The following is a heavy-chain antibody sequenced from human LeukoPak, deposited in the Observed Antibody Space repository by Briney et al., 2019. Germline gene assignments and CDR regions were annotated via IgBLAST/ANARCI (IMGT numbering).Heavy chain of an antibody. CDR2: INPSGST. CDR1: GGSFSGYY. Sequence: SETLSLTCAVYGGSFSGYYWSWIRQPPGKGLEWIGEINPSGSTDNNPSLKSRVIISVDTSKNQFSLRLSSVTAADTAVYYCAVYSRGYRGYFGYWGQGTLVTVSS. CDR3: AVYSRGYRGYFGY. D-gene: IGHD3-22*01. V-gene: IGHV4-34*01. J-gene: IGHJ4*02.